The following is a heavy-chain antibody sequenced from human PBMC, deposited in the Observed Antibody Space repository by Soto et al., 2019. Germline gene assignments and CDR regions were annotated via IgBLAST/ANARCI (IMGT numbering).Heavy chain of an antibody. CDR3: ARAVARYPPFDY. CDR1: GYTFTSYG. Sequence: ASLKVSCKASGYTFTSYGISWVRQAPGQGLEWMGWISAYNGNTNYAQKLQGRVTMTTDTSTSTAYMELRSLRSDDTAVYYCARAVARYPPFDYWGQGTLVTVSS. CDR2: ISAYNGNT. V-gene: IGHV1-18*01. D-gene: IGHD3-16*02. J-gene: IGHJ4*02.